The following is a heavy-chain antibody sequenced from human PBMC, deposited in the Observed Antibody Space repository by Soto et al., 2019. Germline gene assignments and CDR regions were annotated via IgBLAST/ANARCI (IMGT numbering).Heavy chain of an antibody. Sequence: QVQLVESGGGVVQPGRSLRLSCAASGFTFSSYGMHWVRQAPGKGLEWVAVISYDGSNKYYADSVKGRFTISRDNSKNTLYLQMNSLRAEDTAVYYCAKDWSCHYPRGMDVWGQGTTVTVAS. J-gene: IGHJ6*02. D-gene: IGHD3-3*01. CDR3: AKDWSCHYPRGMDV. V-gene: IGHV3-30*18. CDR1: GFTFSSYG. CDR2: ISYDGSNK.